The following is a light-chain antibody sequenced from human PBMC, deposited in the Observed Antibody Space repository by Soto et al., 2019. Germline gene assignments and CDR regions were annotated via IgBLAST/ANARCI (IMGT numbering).Light chain of an antibody. CDR3: NSFRVSHLYD. CDR2: EVT. J-gene: IGLJ1*01. Sequence: QSVLTQPASVSGSPGQTITISCTGTSSDIGGYNAVSWYQHHPGKAPKLIIYEVTHRPSGVSDRFSAFKSGNTASLTISGLQAEDEADYYCNSFRVSHLYDFGTGTKVTVL. CDR1: SSDIGGYNA. V-gene: IGLV2-14*01.